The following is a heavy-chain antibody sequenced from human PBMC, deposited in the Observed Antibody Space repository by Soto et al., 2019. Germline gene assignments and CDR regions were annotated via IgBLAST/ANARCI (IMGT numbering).Heavy chain of an antibody. CDR1: GYSFTSYW. CDR3: ARHSSIAASDNWFDP. CDR2: IDPSDSYT. D-gene: IGHD6-6*01. J-gene: IGHJ5*02. V-gene: IGHV5-10-1*01. Sequence: GESLKISCKGSGYSFTSYWISWVRQMPGKGLEWMGRIDPSDSYTNYSPSFQGHVTISADKSISTAYLQWSSLKASDTAMYYCARHSSIAASDNWFDPWGQGTLVTVS.